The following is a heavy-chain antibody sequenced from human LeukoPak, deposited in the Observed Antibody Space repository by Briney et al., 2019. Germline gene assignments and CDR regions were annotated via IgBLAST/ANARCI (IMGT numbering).Heavy chain of an antibody. V-gene: IGHV3-30*18. CDR1: DLTSGGFA. D-gene: IGHD5-12*01. Sequence: PGGSLKPSFEPSDLTSGGFAMTWFRKTQARGLEGVAVISYDGRNQYYADSVKGRFTISRDNSKNTMYLQMSSLRAEDTAMYYCAKDGSGLTYYFDQWGQGTLVTVSS. J-gene: IGHJ4*02. CDR3: AKDGSGLTYYFDQ. CDR2: ISYDGRNQ.